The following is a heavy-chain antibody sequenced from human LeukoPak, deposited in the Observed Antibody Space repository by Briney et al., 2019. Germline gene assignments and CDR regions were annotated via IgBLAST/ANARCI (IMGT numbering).Heavy chain of an antibody. D-gene: IGHD3-22*01. Sequence: SVKVSCKASGGSFSRYAISWVRQAPGQGLEWMGGIIPIFGTANYAQKFQGRVTITADESTRTAYMELRTLRSEDTAIYYCARGSGETGGNYYVNWGREPPATASS. CDR2: IIPIFGTA. CDR3: ARGSGETGGNYYVN. J-gene: IGHJ4*02. V-gene: IGHV1-69*13. CDR1: GGSFSRYA.